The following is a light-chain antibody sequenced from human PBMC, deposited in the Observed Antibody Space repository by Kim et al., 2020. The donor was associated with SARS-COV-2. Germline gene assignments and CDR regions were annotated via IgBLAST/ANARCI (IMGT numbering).Light chain of an antibody. J-gene: IGLJ3*02. V-gene: IGLV3-19*01. CDR1: SVINYF. CDR3: NSRDSSGHHGV. CDR2: GRN. Sequence: SSELTQDPAVSVALGQTVRIRCQGASVINYFVAWYQQKPGQAPVLVMYGRNNRASGIANRFSGSRSGDTASLIITGAQAEDEAYYYCNSRDSSGHHGVFG.